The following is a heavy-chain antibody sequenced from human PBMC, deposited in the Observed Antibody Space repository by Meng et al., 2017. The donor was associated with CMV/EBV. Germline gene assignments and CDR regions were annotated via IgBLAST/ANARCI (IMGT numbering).Heavy chain of an antibody. V-gene: IGHV1-2*02. CDR2: INPNSGGT. CDR1: GYTFTGYY. CDR3: ARQLQFGEYGMDV. J-gene: IGHJ6*02. D-gene: IGHD2-2*01. Sequence: SVHVSCKASGYTFTGYYMHWVRQAPGQGLEWMGWINPNSGGTNYAQKFQGRVTMTRDTSSSTAYMELSRLRSDDTAVYYCARQLQFGEYGMDVWGQGTTVTVSS.